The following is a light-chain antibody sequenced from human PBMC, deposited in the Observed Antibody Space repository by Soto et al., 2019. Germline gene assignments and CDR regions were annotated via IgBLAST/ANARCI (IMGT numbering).Light chain of an antibody. CDR2: AAS. CDR1: QCISND. V-gene: IGKV1-6*01. J-gene: IGKJ2*01. Sequence: AIQMTQSPSSLSASVGERVTITCLASQCISNDLGWYQQKPGKAPKLLMYAASSLHSGVPSRFSGSGSGTDFTLTISSLQPEDFATYYCLQDYNNPPTVGQGAKVDIK. CDR3: LQDYNNPPT.